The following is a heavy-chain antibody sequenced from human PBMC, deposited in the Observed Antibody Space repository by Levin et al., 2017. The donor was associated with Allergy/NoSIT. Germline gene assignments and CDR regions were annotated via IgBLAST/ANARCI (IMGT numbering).Heavy chain of an antibody. CDR2: IYYSGST. D-gene: IGHD2-15*01. CDR1: GGSISSYY. J-gene: IGHJ3*02. V-gene: IGHV4-59*01. Sequence: SETLSLTCTVSGGSISSYYWSWIRQPPGKGLEWIGYIYYSGSTNYNPSLKSRVTISVDTSKNQFSLKLSSVTAADTAVYYCARFRVVAGPRWPYAFDIWGQGTMVTVSS. CDR3: ARFRVVAGPRWPYAFDI.